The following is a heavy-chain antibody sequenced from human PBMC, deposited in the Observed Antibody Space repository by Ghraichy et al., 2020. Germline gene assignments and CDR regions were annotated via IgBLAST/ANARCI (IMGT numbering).Heavy chain of an antibody. V-gene: IGHV3-7*01. CDR1: GFTFSNFW. J-gene: IGHJ4*02. CDR3: ASIWDRGY. D-gene: IGHD6-13*01. CDR2: IKPDGSEI. Sequence: GESLNISCAASGFTFSNFWMSWVRQAPEKGLEWVADIKPDGSEIYYVDSVKGRFTISRDNAKNSLYLQLNSLRAEDTAVYFCASIWDRGYWGQGTLVTVSS.